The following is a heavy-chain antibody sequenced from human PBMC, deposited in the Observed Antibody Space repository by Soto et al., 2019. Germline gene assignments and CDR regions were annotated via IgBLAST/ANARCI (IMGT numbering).Heavy chain of an antibody. D-gene: IGHD5-18*01. J-gene: IGHJ6*02. Sequence: QVQLVESGGGLVKPGRSLRLSCAASGFTSSDYYMSWIRQAPGKGLEWVSFISRSGTTIYYADSVKGRFTISRDNAKNSLYLQMNSLRAEDTAVYYCARDERGEGIQLWTRSRGQDGMDVWGQGTTVTVSS. V-gene: IGHV3-11*01. CDR3: ARDERGEGIQLWTRSRGQDGMDV. CDR1: GFTSSDYY. CDR2: ISRSGTTI.